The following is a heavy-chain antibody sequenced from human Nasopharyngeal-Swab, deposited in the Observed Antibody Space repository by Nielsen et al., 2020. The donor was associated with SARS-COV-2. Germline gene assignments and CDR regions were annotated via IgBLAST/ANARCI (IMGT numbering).Heavy chain of an antibody. CDR3: ARGRVQLWFDPILFDAFDI. V-gene: IGHV4-31*02. J-gene: IGHJ3*02. Sequence: WIRQPPGKGLEWIGYIYYGGSTYYNPSLKSRVTISVDTSKNQFSLKLSSVTAADTAVYYCARGRVQLWFDPILFDAFDIWGQGTMVTVSS. CDR2: IYYGGST. D-gene: IGHD5-18*01.